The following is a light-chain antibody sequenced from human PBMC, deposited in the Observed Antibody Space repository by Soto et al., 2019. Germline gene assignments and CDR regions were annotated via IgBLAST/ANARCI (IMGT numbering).Light chain of an antibody. CDR1: QDISNY. CDR2: DAS. CDR3: QYGVT. V-gene: IGKV1-33*01. J-gene: IGKJ4*01. Sequence: DIQMTQSPSSLSASVGYRVTITCQASQDISNYLNWYQQKPGKAPKLLIYDASNLETGVPSRFSGSGSGTDFTFTISSLQTEDIATYYYQYGVTFGGGTKVEIK.